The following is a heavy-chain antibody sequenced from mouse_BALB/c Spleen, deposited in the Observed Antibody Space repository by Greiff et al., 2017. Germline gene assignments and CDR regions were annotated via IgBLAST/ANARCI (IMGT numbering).Heavy chain of an antibody. CDR1: GFNIKDTY. J-gene: IGHJ2*01. CDR2: IDPANGNT. Sequence: EVKLMESGAELVKPGASVKLSCTASGFNIKDTYMHWVKQRPEQGLEWIGRIDPANGNTKYDPKFQGKATITADTSSNTAYLQLSSLTSEDTAVYYCARQLDYWGQGTTLTVSS. D-gene: IGHD3-1*01. CDR3: ARQLDY. V-gene: IGHV14-3*02.